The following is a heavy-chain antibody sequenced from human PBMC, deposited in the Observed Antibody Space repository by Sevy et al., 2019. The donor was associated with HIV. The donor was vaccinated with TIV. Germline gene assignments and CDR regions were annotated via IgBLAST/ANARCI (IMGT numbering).Heavy chain of an antibody. Sequence: GGSLRLSCAASGFTFDDYAMHWVRQAPGKGLEWVSGISWNSGSIGYADSVKGRFTISRDNDKNSLYLQMNSLRAEDTDLYYCATDITGLAVAGTGYYYYGMDVWGQGTTVTVSS. V-gene: IGHV3-9*01. CDR2: ISWNSGSI. CDR1: GFTFDDYA. D-gene: IGHD6-19*01. J-gene: IGHJ6*02. CDR3: ATDITGLAVAGTGYYYYGMDV.